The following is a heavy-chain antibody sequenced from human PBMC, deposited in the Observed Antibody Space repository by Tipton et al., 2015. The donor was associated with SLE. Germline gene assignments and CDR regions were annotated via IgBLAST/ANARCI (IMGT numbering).Heavy chain of an antibody. CDR2: MYYSGNT. V-gene: IGHV4-59*11. J-gene: IGHJ6*02. CDR1: GGSISSHY. CDR3: ATAAENKGYYYGMDV. Sequence: TLSLTCTVSGGSISSHYWSWIRQPPGKGLEWIGSMYYSGNTYYNPSLKTRVTISVDTSKNQFSLKLSSVTAADTAVYYCATAAENKGYYYGMDVWGQGTTVTVSS.